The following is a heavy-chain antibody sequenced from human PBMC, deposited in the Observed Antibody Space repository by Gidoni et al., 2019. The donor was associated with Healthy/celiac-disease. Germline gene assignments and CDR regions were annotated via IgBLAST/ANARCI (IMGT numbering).Heavy chain of an antibody. CDR2: ISYDGSNK. CDR3: AKEPPPATYYYDSSGPN. Sequence: QVQLVESGGGVVQPGRSLRLSCAASGFTFSSYGMHWVRQAPGKGLEWVAVISYDGSNKYYADSVKGRFTISRDNSKNTLYLQMNSLRAEDTAVYYCAKEPPPATYYYDSSGPNWGQGTLVTVSS. CDR1: GFTFSSYG. J-gene: IGHJ4*02. D-gene: IGHD3-22*01. V-gene: IGHV3-30*18.